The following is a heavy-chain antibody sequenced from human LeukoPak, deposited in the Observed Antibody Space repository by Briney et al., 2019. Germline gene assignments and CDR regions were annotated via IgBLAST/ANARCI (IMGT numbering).Heavy chain of an antibody. J-gene: IGHJ4*02. CDR1: GFTFSSYA. CDR3: AKDLRQYGSGSHLDY. Sequence: GGSLRLSCAASGFTFSSYAMSRVRQAPGKGLEWISTISSTGGSTYYADSVKGRFTISRDTSKNTLYLHMSSLRAEDTALYYCAKDLRQYGSGSHLDYWGQGTLVTVSS. CDR2: ISSTGGST. V-gene: IGHV3-23*01. D-gene: IGHD3-10*01.